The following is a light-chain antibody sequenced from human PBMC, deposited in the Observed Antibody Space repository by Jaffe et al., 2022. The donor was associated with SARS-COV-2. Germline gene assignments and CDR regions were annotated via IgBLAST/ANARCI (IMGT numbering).Light chain of an antibody. V-gene: IGKV3-11*01. CDR2: DAS. CDR3: QQRSNWPLT. CDR1: QSVSSY. Sequence: EIVLTQSPDTLSLSPGERATLSCRASQSVSSYLAWYQQRPGQAPRLLIYDASTRATGIPARFSGSGSGTDFTLTVSSLEPEDFAIYYCQQRSNWPLTFGGGTKVEIK. J-gene: IGKJ4*01.